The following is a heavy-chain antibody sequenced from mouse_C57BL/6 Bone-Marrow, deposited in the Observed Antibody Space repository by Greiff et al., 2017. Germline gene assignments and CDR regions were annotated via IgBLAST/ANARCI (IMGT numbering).Heavy chain of an antibody. CDR3: ASQPLRRSFSWYFDV. Sequence: EVKLQQSGAELVKPGASVKLSCTASGFNIKDYYMHWVKQRTEQGLEWIGRIDPEDGETKYAPKFQGKATITADTSSNTAYLQLSSLTSEDTAVYCCASQPLRRSFSWYFDVWGTGTTVTVSS. CDR2: IDPEDGET. CDR1: GFNIKDYY. V-gene: IGHV14-2*01. J-gene: IGHJ1*03. D-gene: IGHD1-1*01.